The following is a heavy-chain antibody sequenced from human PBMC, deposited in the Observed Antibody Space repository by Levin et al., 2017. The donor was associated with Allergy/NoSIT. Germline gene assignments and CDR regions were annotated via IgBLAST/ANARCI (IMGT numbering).Heavy chain of an antibody. CDR2: IYNDGRT. J-gene: IGHJ4*02. Sequence: QSGGSLRLSCAASGFAVSNKYMSWVRQAPGKGLEWVSIIYNDGRTYYTDSVKGRFTISKDTSENRLYLQMNSLRAEDTAVYYCATDTGMAIHDYWGQGTLVTVSS. D-gene: IGHD5-18*01. CDR3: ATDTGMAIHDY. V-gene: IGHV3-53*01. CDR1: GFAVSNKY.